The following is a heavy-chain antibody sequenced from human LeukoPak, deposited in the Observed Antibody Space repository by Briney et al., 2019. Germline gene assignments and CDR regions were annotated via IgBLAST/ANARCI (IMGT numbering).Heavy chain of an antibody. CDR2: ISYDGSNK. Sequence: PGGSLRLSCAASGFTFSSYGMHWVRQAPGKGLEWVAVISYDGSNKYYADSVKGRFTISRDNSKNTLYLQMNSLRAEDTAVYYCAKGQWPGTAEDWYFDLWGRGTLVTVSS. CDR3: AKGQWPGTAEDWYFDL. D-gene: IGHD6-19*01. J-gene: IGHJ2*01. CDR1: GFTFSSYG. V-gene: IGHV3-30*18.